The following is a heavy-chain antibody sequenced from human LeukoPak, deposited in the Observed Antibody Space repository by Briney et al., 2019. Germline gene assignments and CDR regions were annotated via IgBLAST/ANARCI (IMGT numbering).Heavy chain of an antibody. D-gene: IGHD4-23*01. CDR2: LYNTDNT. Sequence: PSETLSLTCTVSSCSINSSSYYWRSLQQPPGKGLERIGNLYNTDNTHYNPSLNTRVTISVGTSKNQFSLKLSSVTAADTAVYYCARHSFSVGEHPSAAFRGRNPPRRLHDWFDPWGQGTLVTVSS. CDR1: SCSINSSSYY. CDR3: ARHSFSVGEHPSAAFRGRNPPRRLHDWFDP. J-gene: IGHJ5*02. V-gene: IGHV4-61*05.